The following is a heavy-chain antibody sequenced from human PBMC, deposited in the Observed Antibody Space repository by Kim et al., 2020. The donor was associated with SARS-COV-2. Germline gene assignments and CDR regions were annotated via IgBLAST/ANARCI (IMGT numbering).Heavy chain of an antibody. CDR3: ARNPWMTGAVYFDY. Sequence: SETLSLTCTVSGGSISSGSYYWSWIRQPAGKGLEWIGRIYTSGSTNYNPSLKSRVTISVDTSKNQFSLKLSSVTAADTAVYYCARNPWMTGAVYFDYWGQGTLVTVSS. CDR2: IYTSGST. D-gene: IGHD3-9*01. J-gene: IGHJ4*02. CDR1: GGSISSGSYY. V-gene: IGHV4-61*02.